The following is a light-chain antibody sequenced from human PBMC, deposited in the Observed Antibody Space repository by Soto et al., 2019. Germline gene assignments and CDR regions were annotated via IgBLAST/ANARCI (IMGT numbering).Light chain of an antibody. CDR2: SAS. V-gene: IGKV3-15*01. Sequence: EIVMTQSPATLSVSPGGRAPLSCRASQSISDTLAWYQQKPGQAPRLLIYSASARATGFPARFSGSGSGTDFTLTISSLQPEDFATYYCQQANSFPITFGQGTRLEIK. CDR3: QQANSFPIT. CDR1: QSISDT. J-gene: IGKJ5*01.